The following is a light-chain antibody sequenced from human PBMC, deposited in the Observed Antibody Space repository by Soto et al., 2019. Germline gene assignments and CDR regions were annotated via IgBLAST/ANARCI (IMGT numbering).Light chain of an antibody. CDR3: QQSYSTPIT. CDR2: AAS. CDR1: QTIRSY. V-gene: IGKV1-39*01. Sequence: DIQMTQSPSSLSASLGDRVTITCRSSQTIRSYLNWYQQKPGKAPNLLVYAASSLQSGVPSRFSGSGSGTDFTLTINSLHPEDFATYYCQQSYSTPITFGQGTRLEIK. J-gene: IGKJ5*01.